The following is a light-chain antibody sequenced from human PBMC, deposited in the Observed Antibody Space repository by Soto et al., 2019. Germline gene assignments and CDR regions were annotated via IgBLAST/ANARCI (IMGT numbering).Light chain of an antibody. CDR3: QQSYTTPLT. Sequence: DIQMTQSPSSLSAPVGDRVTITCRASESIATYLNWYQQKPGTAPKLLIYDASSLQSGVPSRFRGSGSGTDFTLTITSLQPEDFATYYCQQSYTTPLTFGGGTKVDIK. V-gene: IGKV1-39*01. J-gene: IGKJ4*01. CDR1: ESIATY. CDR2: DAS.